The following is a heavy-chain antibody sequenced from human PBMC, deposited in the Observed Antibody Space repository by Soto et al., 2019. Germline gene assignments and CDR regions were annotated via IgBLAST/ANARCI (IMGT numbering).Heavy chain of an antibody. CDR3: AKDGSTSYPGGEYFDY. V-gene: IGHV3-23*01. D-gene: IGHD3-16*01. J-gene: IGHJ4*02. CDR2: ISGTGATT. Sequence: EVQLLESGGGLVQPGESLRLSCAASGFTFSSHAMNWVRQAPGKGLEWVSIISGTGATTYYADSVKGRFTISRDNSKNTLYLQMNSLRAEDTAIYYCAKDGSTSYPGGEYFDYWGQGPLVTVSP. CDR1: GFTFSSHA.